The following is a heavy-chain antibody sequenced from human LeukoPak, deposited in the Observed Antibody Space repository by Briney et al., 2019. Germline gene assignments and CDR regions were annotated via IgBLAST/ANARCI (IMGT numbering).Heavy chain of an antibody. V-gene: IGHV1-2*02. Sequence: ASVKVSCKASGYTFTGYYMHWVRQAPGQGLEWMGWINPNSGGTNYAQKFQGRVTITADKSTSTAYMELSSLRSEDTAVYYCARPHSSSWYPPYRYWGQGTLVTVSS. D-gene: IGHD6-13*01. CDR1: GYTFTGYY. CDR3: ARPHSSSWYPPYRY. J-gene: IGHJ4*02. CDR2: INPNSGGT.